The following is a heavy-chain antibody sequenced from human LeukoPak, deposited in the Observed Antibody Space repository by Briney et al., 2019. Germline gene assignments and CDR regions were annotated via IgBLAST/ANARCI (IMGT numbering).Heavy chain of an antibody. Sequence: PGGSLRLSCAASGFTVSSNYMSWVRQAPGKGLEWVSVIYSGGSPYYADSVKGRFTISRDNSKNTLYLQMNSLRAEDTAMYYCARPLHYYGSGSSMDVWGQGTTVTVSS. CDR3: ARPLHYYGSGSSMDV. CDR2: IYSGGSP. CDR1: GFTVSSNY. V-gene: IGHV3-53*01. D-gene: IGHD3-10*01. J-gene: IGHJ6*02.